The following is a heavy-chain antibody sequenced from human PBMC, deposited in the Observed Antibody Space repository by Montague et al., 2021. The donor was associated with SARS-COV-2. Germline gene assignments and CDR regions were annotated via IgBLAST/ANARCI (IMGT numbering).Heavy chain of an antibody. J-gene: IGHJ5*02. CDR1: GGSISSYY. CDR2: IYYSGST. CDR3: ARGLPMVRGVLRWFDP. D-gene: IGHD3-10*01. V-gene: IGHV4-59*01. Sequence: SETLSLTCTVSGGSISSYYWNWIRQPPGKGLEWIGYIYYSGSTNYNPSLKSRVTISVDTSKNQFSLKLSSVTAADTAVYYCARGLPMVRGVLRWFDPWGQGTLVTVSS.